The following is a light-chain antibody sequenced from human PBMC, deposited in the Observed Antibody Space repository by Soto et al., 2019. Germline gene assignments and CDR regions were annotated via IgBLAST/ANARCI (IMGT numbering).Light chain of an antibody. CDR2: LGS. J-gene: IGKJ2*01. CDR1: QSLLHSSGDNY. CDR3: LQALQTPYT. Sequence: DIVMTQSPLSLPVTPGEPASISCRSSQSLLHSSGDNYLDWYVQKPGQPPHLLIYLGSNRASGVPATFSGSGSGTDFTLHISRVEADDVGVYYCLQALQTPYTFGQGTKLEIK. V-gene: IGKV2-28*01.